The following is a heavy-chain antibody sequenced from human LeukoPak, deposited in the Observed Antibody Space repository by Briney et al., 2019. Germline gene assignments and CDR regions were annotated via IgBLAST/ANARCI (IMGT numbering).Heavy chain of an antibody. CDR2: VSASGDST. J-gene: IGHJ6*02. CDR1: GFTFSSYA. Sequence: PGGSLRLSCAASGFTFSSYAMSWVRQAPGKGLAWISTVSASGDSTSYADSVKGRFTISRDNSKNTLFLQMNSLRAEDTAPYYCAKSVAIYFYYGLDVWGQGTTVAVSS. CDR3: AKSVAIYFYYGLDV. V-gene: IGHV3-23*01. D-gene: IGHD3-3*01.